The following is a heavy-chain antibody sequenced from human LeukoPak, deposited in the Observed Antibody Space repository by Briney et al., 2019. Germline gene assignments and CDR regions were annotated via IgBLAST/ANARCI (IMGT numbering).Heavy chain of an antibody. CDR3: ASYSNWDNGLDY. V-gene: IGHV4-30-2*01. CDR1: GVSISSGGYS. J-gene: IGHJ4*02. CDR2: IYHSGST. D-gene: IGHD4-11*01. Sequence: PSETLSLTCAVSGVSISSGGYSWSWIRQPPGKGLEWIGYIYHSGSTYYNPSLKSRVTISVDRSKNQFSLKLSSVTAADTAVYYCASYSNWDNGLDYWGQGTLVTVSS.